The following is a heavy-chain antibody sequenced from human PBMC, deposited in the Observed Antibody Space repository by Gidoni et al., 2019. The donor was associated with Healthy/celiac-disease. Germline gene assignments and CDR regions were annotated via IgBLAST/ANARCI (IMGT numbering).Heavy chain of an antibody. CDR1: GFTFDDYA. Sequence: EVQLVESGGGLVQPGRSLRLSCAASGFTFDDYAMHWVRQAPGKGLEWVSVISWNSGSIGYADSVKGRFTISRDNAKNSLYLQMNSLRAEDTALYYCAKDLRNWGQGTLVTVSS. CDR2: ISWNSGSI. CDR3: AKDLRN. V-gene: IGHV3-9*01. J-gene: IGHJ4*02.